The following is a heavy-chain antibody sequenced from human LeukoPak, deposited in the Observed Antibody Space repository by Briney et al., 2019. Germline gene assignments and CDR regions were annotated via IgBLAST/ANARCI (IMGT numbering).Heavy chain of an antibody. Sequence: GGSLRLSCAASGFTFSDYYMSWIRQAPGKGLEWVSYISSSGGTIYYADSVKGRFTISRDNAKNSLYLQMNSLRAEDTAVYYCPRSYESYYDNSGYYGYWGQGTLVTVSS. CDR3: PRSYESYYDNSGYYGY. V-gene: IGHV3-11*01. CDR1: GFTFSDYY. D-gene: IGHD3-22*01. CDR2: ISSSGGTI. J-gene: IGHJ4*02.